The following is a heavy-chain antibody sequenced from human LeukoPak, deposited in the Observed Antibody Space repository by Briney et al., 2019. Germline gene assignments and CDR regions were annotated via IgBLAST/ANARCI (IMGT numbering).Heavy chain of an antibody. V-gene: IGHV1-2*06. D-gene: IGHD3-16*02. CDR3: ARDQITFGGVIVMTNFDY. J-gene: IGHJ4*02. CDR2: INPNSGGT. CDR1: GYTFTGYY. Sequence: ASVKVSCKASGYTFTGYYMHWVRQAPGQGLEWMGRINPNSGGTNYAQKFQGRVTMTRDMSISTAHMELSRLRSDDTAVYYCARDQITFGGVIVMTNFDYWGQGTLVTVSS.